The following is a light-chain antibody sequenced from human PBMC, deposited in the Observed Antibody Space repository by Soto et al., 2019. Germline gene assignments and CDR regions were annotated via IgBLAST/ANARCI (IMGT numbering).Light chain of an antibody. CDR2: AAS. CDR1: LGIRDA. CDR3: LQHNSYPQT. Sequence: DIPMTQSPSSLSASVGEGVTITCRARLGIRDALGWYQQKPGKAPKRLIYAASSLQSGVPSRFSGSGSGTEFTLTISTLQPEDFATYYCLQHNSYPQTFGQGTKVEIK. J-gene: IGKJ1*01. V-gene: IGKV1-17*01.